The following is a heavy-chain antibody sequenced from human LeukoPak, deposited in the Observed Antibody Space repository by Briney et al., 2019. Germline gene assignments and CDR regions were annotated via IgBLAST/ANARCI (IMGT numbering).Heavy chain of an antibody. CDR1: GGSISSSSYY. V-gene: IGHV4-39*07. D-gene: IGHD4-17*01. J-gene: IGHJ4*02. Sequence: SETLSLTCTVSGGSISSSSYYWGWIRQPPGKGLEWIGSIYYSGSTYYNPSLKSRVTISVDTSKNQFSLKLSSVTAADTAVYYCASHIYDYGDYRDYWGQGTLVTVSS. CDR3: ASHIYDYGDYRDY. CDR2: IYYSGST.